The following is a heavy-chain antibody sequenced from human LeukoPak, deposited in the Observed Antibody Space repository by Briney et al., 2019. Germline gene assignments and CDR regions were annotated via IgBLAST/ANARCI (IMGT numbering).Heavy chain of an antibody. D-gene: IGHD3-22*01. J-gene: IGHJ4*02. Sequence: TGGSLRLSCAASGFTFSSYSMNWVRQAPGKGLEWVSSISSSNTYIYYADSVKGRFTISRENAKNSLYLQMNSLRAEVTAVYYCARGQPISMITGPYLDYWGQGTLVTFSS. CDR3: ARGQPISMITGPYLDY. CDR1: GFTFSSYS. V-gene: IGHV3-21*01. CDR2: ISSSNTYI.